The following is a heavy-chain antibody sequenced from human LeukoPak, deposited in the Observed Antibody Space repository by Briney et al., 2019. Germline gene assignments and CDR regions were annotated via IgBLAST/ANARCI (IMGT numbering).Heavy chain of an antibody. CDR2: IVVGSGNT. CDR3: AADYSGWYRKTYYYGMDV. V-gene: IGHV1-58*02. CDR1: GFTFTSSA. Sequence: GASVKVSCKASGFTFTSSAMQWVRQARGQRLEWIGWIVVGSGNTNYAQKFQERVTITRDMSTSTAYMELSSLRSEDTAVYYCAADYSGWYRKTYYYGMDVWGQGTTVTVSS. J-gene: IGHJ6*02. D-gene: IGHD6-19*01.